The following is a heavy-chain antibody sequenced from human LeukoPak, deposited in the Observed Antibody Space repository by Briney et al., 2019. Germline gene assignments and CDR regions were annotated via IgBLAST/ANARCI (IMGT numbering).Heavy chain of an antibody. J-gene: IGHJ5*02. CDR2: INPNSGGT. CDR1: GYTFTGQY. V-gene: IGHV1-2*02. CDR3: ARVVTTTWNSYTGWFDP. Sequence: GASVKVSCKASGYTFTGQYIHWVRQAPGQGLEWMGWINPNSGGTNYAQKFQGRVTMTRGTSLTTTYMELSRLRSDDTAVYYCARVVTTTWNSYTGWFDPWGQGTLVTVSS. D-gene: IGHD4-11*01.